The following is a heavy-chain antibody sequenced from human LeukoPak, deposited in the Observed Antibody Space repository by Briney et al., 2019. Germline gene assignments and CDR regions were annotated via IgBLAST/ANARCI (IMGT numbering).Heavy chain of an antibody. CDR3: ARDQYDSSGYYSPKMDY. V-gene: IGHV3-33*08. D-gene: IGHD3-22*01. CDR2: IWYDGSNN. J-gene: IGHJ4*02. Sequence: GGSLRLSCAASGFTFSNYAMSWVRQAPGKGLEWVAVIWYDGSNNYYADSVKGRFTISRDNSKNTLYLQMNSPRAEDTAVYYCARDQYDSSGYYSPKMDYWGQGTLVTVSS. CDR1: GFTFSNYA.